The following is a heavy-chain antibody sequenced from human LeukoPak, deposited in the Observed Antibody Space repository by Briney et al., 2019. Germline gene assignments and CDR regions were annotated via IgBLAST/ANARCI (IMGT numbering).Heavy chain of an antibody. V-gene: IGHV3-7*01. CDR3: VRDKEGGSNDH. Sequence: GGSLRLSCAASGFTVSSYGMTWVRQAPGKGLEWVANIREDGSEKKYVDSVKDRFTISRDNTKNSVYLQMRGLRVDDTAIYYCVRDKEGGSNDHWGQGTLVTVSS. J-gene: IGHJ4*02. CDR1: GFTVSSYG. D-gene: IGHD2-15*01. CDR2: IREDGSEK.